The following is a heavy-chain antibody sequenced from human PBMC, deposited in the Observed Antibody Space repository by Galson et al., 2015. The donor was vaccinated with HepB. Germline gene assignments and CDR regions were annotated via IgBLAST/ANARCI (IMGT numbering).Heavy chain of an antibody. Sequence: SLRLSCAASGFTFSSYSMNWVRQAPGKGLEWVSYISSSSSTIYYADSVKGRFTTSRDNAKNSLYLQMNSLRDEDTAVYYCARGGDDFWSAAAAFDIWGQGTMVTVSS. V-gene: IGHV3-48*02. CDR1: GFTFSSYS. J-gene: IGHJ3*02. D-gene: IGHD3-3*01. CDR2: ISSSSSTI. CDR3: ARGGDDFWSAAAAFDI.